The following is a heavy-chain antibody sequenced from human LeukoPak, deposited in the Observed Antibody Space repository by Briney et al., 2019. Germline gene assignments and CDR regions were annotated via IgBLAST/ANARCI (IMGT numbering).Heavy chain of an antibody. CDR2: ISGSGGST. D-gene: IGHD6-19*01. CDR3: AKPQYRSGWSHFDY. J-gene: IGHJ4*02. CDR1: GFTLSSYA. Sequence: GGSPRLSCAASGFTLSSYAMSWVRQAPGKGLEWVSLISGSGGSTYYADSVKGRFTISRDNSKNTLYLQMNSLRAEDTAVYSCAKPQYRSGWSHFDYWGQGTLVTVSS. V-gene: IGHV3-23*01.